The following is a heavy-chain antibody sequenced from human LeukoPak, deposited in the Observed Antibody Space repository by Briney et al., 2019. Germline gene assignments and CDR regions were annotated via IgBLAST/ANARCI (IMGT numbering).Heavy chain of an antibody. J-gene: IGHJ4*02. D-gene: IGHD6-13*01. CDR2: INPNSGGT. Sequence: GASVKVSCKTSGYSENFYGITWVRQAPGQGLEWMGWINPNSGGTNYAQKFQGRVTMTRDTSISTAYMELSRLRSDDTAVYYCARAGPGIAAARRGDFDYWGQGTLVTVSS. CDR3: ARAGPGIAAARRGDFDY. CDR1: GYSENFYG. V-gene: IGHV1-2*02.